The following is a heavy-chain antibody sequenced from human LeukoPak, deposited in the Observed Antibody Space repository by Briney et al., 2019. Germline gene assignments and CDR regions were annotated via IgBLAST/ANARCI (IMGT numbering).Heavy chain of an antibody. CDR3: ARESNCGGDCYSAGFDAFDI. V-gene: IGHV1-18*04. J-gene: IGHJ3*02. Sequence: ASVKVSCKASGYTFTRYSLLWVRQAPGQGLEWMEWISPYSGNTLSTEKVQGRLTMTTDTSTTTAYMELRSLTSDDTAIYYCARESNCGGDCYSAGFDAFDIWGQGTVVTVSS. CDR2: ISPYSGNT. CDR1: GYTFTRYS. D-gene: IGHD2-21*02.